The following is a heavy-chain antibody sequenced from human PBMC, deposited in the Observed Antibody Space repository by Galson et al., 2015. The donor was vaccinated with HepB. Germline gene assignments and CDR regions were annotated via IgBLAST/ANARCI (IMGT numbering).Heavy chain of an antibody. D-gene: IGHD3-3*01. V-gene: IGHV3-23*01. Sequence: SLRLSCAVSGITLDIYAMSWVRQAPGKGLEWVSSINGRAENTYYAVSVKGHFTISRDNSKNTMYLQMNSLRADDTAVYYCAKGTRHRFLEGRIFDYWGQGTLVTVSS. J-gene: IGHJ4*02. CDR2: INGRAENT. CDR1: GITLDIYA. CDR3: AKGTRHRFLEGRIFDY.